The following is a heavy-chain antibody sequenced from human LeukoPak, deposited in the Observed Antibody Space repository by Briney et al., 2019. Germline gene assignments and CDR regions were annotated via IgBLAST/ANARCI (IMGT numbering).Heavy chain of an antibody. J-gene: IGHJ4*02. CDR2: ISPYNGNT. Sequence: GASVKVSFTASVYTFSNYGISWVRQAPGQGLEWMGWISPYNGNTNHAQKLQGRVTMTTGTSTSTAYMELRSLRSDDTAVYYCARVASNGQFYFDYWGQGTLVTVSS. D-gene: IGHD4-11*01. CDR1: VYTFSNYG. V-gene: IGHV1-18*01. CDR3: ARVASNGQFYFDY.